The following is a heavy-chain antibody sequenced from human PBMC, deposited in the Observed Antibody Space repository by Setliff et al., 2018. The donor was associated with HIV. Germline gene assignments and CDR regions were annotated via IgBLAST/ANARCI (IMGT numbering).Heavy chain of an antibody. V-gene: IGHV1-2*02. CDR2: INPKTGDT. Sequence: ASVKVSCKSSGGTLRSFSSWTLSWVRQVPGQGLEWMGWINPKTGDTKFAQKFQGRVTTTSDTSFNTAYMVLSSLRSDDTAVYYCARAPMIRYTSGGLDYWGQGTLVTVSS. CDR1: GGTLRSFS. J-gene: IGHJ4*02. D-gene: IGHD3-16*02. CDR3: ARAPMIRYTSGGLDY.